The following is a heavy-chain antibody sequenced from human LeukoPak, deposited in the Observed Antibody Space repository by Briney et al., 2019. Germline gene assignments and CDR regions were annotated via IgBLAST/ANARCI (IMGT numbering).Heavy chain of an antibody. J-gene: IGHJ6*03. CDR2: IIPIFCTS. D-gene: IGHD2-2*01. CDR3: ARGGQLLHYYYYYMDV. Sequence: SVKVSCKASGGTFSSYAISWVRQAPGQGLEWIGRIIPIFCTSNYAQKFQGRVTSTPDDSTSTAYMDLSSLRSEDTAVYYCARGGQLLHYYYYYMDVWGKGTAVTVSS. CDR1: GGTFSSYA. V-gene: IGHV1-69*13.